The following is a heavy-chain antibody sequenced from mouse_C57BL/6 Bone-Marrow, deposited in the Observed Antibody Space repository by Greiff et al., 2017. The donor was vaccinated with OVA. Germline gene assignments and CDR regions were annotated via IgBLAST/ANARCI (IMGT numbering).Heavy chain of an antibody. J-gene: IGHJ2*01. CDR1: GYTFTSYW. Sequence: QVQLQQPGAELVRPGSSVKLSCKASGYTFTSYWMHWVKQRPIQGLEWIGNIDPSDSETHYNQKFKDKATLTADKSSSTAYMQLSSLTSEDSAVYYCARRNYGSPYFDYWGQGTTLTVSS. D-gene: IGHD1-1*01. CDR2: IDPSDSET. V-gene: IGHV1-52*01. CDR3: ARRNYGSPYFDY.